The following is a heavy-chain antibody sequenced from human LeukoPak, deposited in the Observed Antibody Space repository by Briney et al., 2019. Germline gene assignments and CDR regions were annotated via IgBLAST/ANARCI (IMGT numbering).Heavy chain of an antibody. CDR1: GGSISSYY. Sequence: SETLSLTCTVSGGSISSYYWSWIRQPPGKGLEWIGYIYYSGSTNYNPSLKSRVTISVDTSKNQFSLKLSSVTAADTAVYYCARGKTMVRGETYYMDVWGKGTTVTISS. D-gene: IGHD3-10*01. CDR3: ARGKTMVRGETYYMDV. V-gene: IGHV4-59*01. CDR2: IYYSGST. J-gene: IGHJ6*03.